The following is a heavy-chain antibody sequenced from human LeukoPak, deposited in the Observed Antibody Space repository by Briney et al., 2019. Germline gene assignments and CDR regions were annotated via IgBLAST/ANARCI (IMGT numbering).Heavy chain of an antibody. CDR3: ARGPIMIMFGGVIAHSSYFDY. V-gene: IGHV4-34*01. CDR1: GGSFSGYY. CDR2: INHSGST. Sequence: SETLSLTCAVYGGSFSGYYWSWIRQPPGKGLEWIGEINHSGSTNYNPSLKSRVTISVDTSKNQFSLKLSSVTAADTAVYYCARGPIMIMFGGVIAHSSYFDYWGQGTLVTVSS. J-gene: IGHJ4*02. D-gene: IGHD3-16*02.